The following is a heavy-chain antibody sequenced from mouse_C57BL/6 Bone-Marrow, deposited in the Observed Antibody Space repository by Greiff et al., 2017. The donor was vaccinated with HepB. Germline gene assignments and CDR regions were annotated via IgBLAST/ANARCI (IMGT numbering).Heavy chain of an antibody. D-gene: IGHD2-2*01. CDR3: TSPMVTYFDY. CDR1: GYTFTDYE. J-gene: IGHJ2*01. V-gene: IGHV1-15*01. CDR2: IDPETGGT. Sequence: SGAELVRPGASVTLSCKASGYTFTDYEMHWVKQTPVHGLEWIGAIDPETGGTAYNQKFKGKAILTADKSSSTAYMELRSLTSEDSAVYYCTSPMVTYFDYWGQGTTLTVSS.